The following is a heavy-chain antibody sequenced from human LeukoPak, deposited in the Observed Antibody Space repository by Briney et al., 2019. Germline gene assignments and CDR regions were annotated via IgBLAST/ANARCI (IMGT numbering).Heavy chain of an antibody. V-gene: IGHV1-69*13. CDR2: IIPIFGTA. J-gene: IGHJ4*02. D-gene: IGHD5-18*01. CDR1: GYTFVTYA. CDR3: ARPRGYQTSYFDY. Sequence: SVKVSCKASGYTFVTYAIHWVRQAPGQRLEWMGGIIPIFGTANYAQKFQGRVTITADESTSTAYMGLSSLRSEDTAVYYCARPRGYQTSYFDYWGQGTLVTVSS.